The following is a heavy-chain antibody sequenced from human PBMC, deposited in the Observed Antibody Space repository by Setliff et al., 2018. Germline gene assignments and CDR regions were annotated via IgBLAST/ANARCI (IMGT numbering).Heavy chain of an antibody. J-gene: IGHJ5*02. CDR2: IYSSGTT. Sequence: SETLSLTCSVFGDSLTRSSSWWGWIRQPAGKGLEWIGNIYSSGTTKYNPSLKSRVTISVDTSKRQFSLNLLSVTAADTATYYCARAGPTVTFFRVLVISWWDPWGQGSLVTVSS. CDR1: GDSLTRSSSW. D-gene: IGHD3-3*01. CDR3: ARAGPTVTFFRVLVISWWDP. V-gene: IGHV4-61*09.